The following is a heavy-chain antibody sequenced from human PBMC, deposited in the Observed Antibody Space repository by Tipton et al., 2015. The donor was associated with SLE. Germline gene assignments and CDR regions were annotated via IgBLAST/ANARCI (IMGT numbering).Heavy chain of an antibody. D-gene: IGHD2-8*01. CDR3: ARGMLSWRGAVIGVDV. J-gene: IGHJ6*02. V-gene: IGHV4-38-2*02. Sequence: TLSLTCTVSGFSASSDYYWVWIRQSPGKGLEWIATVYHTGGTYYNPSLTNPVTISIDTPENQFSLKLTSVTAADTAVYYCARGMLSWRGAVIGVDVLGQGHSVNLSS. CDR2: VYHTGGT. CDR1: GFSASSDYY.